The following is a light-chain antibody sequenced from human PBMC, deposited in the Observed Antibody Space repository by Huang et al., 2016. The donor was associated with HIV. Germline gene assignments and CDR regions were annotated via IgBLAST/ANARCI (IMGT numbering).Light chain of an antibody. V-gene: IGKV2-28*01. J-gene: IGKJ2*01. Sequence: DIVMTQSPLSLPVTPGEPASISCRSSQSPLHSNGYIYLDWYLQKPGQSPQLLIYLVSHRASGVPDRFSGSGSGRDFTLKISRVEAEDVGVYYCMQGLQTPYTFGQGTRLEIK. CDR3: MQGLQTPYT. CDR1: QSPLHSNGYIY. CDR2: LVS.